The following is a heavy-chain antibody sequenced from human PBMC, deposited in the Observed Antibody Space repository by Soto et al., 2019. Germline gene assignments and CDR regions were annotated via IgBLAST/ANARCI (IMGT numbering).Heavy chain of an antibody. Sequence: SETLSLTCTVSGGSISSYYWSWIRQPPGKGLEWIGYIYYSGSTNYNPSHKSRVTIPVETSKNKFTLKLSSVTAADTAVYYCARAPPSGYCSSTSCYLEDGWFDPWGQGTLVTVSS. J-gene: IGHJ5*02. CDR2: IYYSGST. CDR3: ARAPPSGYCSSTSCYLEDGWFDP. D-gene: IGHD2-2*03. CDR1: GGSISSYY. V-gene: IGHV4-59*01.